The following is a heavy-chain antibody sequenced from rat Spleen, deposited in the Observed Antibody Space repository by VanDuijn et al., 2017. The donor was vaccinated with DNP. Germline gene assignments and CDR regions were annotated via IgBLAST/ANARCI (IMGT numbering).Heavy chain of an antibody. D-gene: IGHD1-6*01. V-gene: IGHV5-17*01. CDR2: ISYDGSRT. Sequence: EVQLVESGGGLVQPGRSLKLSCAASGFTFSDYAMAWVRQAPKKGLEWVATISYDGSRTYYRDSVKGRFTISRDNAKSTLYLQMDSLRSEDTATYYGARERIGCFDYWGQGVMVTVSS. CDR1: GFTFSDYA. CDR3: ARERIGCFDY. J-gene: IGHJ2*01.